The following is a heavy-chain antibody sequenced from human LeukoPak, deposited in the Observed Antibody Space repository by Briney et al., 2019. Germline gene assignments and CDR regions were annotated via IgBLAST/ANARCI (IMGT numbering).Heavy chain of an antibody. CDR1: GGSISSSSYY. D-gene: IGHD6-13*01. V-gene: IGHV4-39*07. CDR3: ARGERGQQLERVYFDY. J-gene: IGHJ4*02. CDR2: IYYSGST. Sequence: SETLSLTCTVSGGSISSSSYYWGWIRQPPGTGLEWIGSIYYSGSTYYNPSPKSRVTISVDTSKNQFSLKLSSVTAADTAVYYCARGERGQQLERVYFDYWGQGTLVTVSS.